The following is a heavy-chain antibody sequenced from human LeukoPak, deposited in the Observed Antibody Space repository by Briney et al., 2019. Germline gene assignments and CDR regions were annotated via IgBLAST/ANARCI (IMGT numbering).Heavy chain of an antibody. J-gene: IGHJ5*02. CDR1: GYTFTSYA. V-gene: IGHV7-4-1*02. CDR2: INTNTGNP. D-gene: IGHD3-3*01. CDR3: ARGDRGITIFGVVITRNWFDP. Sequence: ASVKVSCKASGYTFTSYAMNWVRQAPGQGLEWMGWINTNTGNPTYAQGFTGRFVFSLDTSVSTAYLQISSLKAEDTAVYYCARGDRGITIFGVVITRNWFDPWGQGTLVTVSS.